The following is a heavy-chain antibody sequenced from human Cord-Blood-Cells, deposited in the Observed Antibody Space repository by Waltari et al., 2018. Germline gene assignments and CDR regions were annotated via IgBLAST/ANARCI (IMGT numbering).Heavy chain of an antibody. D-gene: IGHD1-20*01. V-gene: IGHV4-34*01. CDR2: INHSGST. J-gene: IGHJ3*02. Sequence: QVQLQQWGAGLLKPSETLSLTCAVYGGSFSGYYWSWIRQPPGKGLEWIGEINHSGSTNYNPSLKSRVTISVDTSKNQFSLKLSSVTAADTAVYHCARGLTGPDAFDIWGQGTMVTVSS. CDR1: GGSFSGYY. CDR3: ARGLTGPDAFDI.